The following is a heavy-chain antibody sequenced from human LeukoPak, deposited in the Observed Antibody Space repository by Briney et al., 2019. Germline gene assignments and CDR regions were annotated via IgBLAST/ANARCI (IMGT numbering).Heavy chain of an antibody. V-gene: IGHV3-30*18. CDR2: ISHDGSNK. J-gene: IGHJ4*02. D-gene: IGHD3-10*01. Sequence: GGSLRLSCAASGFTFSSYGMHWVRQAPGKGPEWVAVISHDGSNKYYADSVKGRFTISRDNSKNTLYLQMNSLRAEDTAVYYCAKDRLWFGELFSLFDYWGQGTLVTVSS. CDR1: GFTFSSYG. CDR3: AKDRLWFGELFSLFDY.